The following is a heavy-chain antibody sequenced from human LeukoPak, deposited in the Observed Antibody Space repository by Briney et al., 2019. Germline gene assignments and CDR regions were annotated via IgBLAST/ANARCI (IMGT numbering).Heavy chain of an antibody. D-gene: IGHD3-22*01. Sequence: SVKVSCKASGGTFSSYAISWVRQAPGQGLEWMGRIIPIFGTANYAQKFQGRVTITTDESTSTAYMEPSSLRSEDTAVYYCARDRGNYYDSSGSDEAFDIWGQGTMVTVSS. CDR3: ARDRGNYYDSSGSDEAFDI. J-gene: IGHJ3*02. CDR1: GGTFSSYA. V-gene: IGHV1-69*05. CDR2: IIPIFGTA.